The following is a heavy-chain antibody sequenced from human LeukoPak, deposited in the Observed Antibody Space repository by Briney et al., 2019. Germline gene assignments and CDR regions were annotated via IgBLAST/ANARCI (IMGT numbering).Heavy chain of an antibody. CDR3: ARSHPIVVVPSAINWFDP. Sequence: PSQTLSLTCTVSGGSISSRGYYWSWIRQHPGKGLEWIEYIYYSGTTYYNPSLKSRVTISIDTSKNQFSLKLSSVTAADTAVYYCARSHPIVVVPSAINWFDPWGQGTLVTVSS. D-gene: IGHD2-2*01. V-gene: IGHV4-31*03. CDR2: IYYSGTT. CDR1: GGSISSRGYY. J-gene: IGHJ5*02.